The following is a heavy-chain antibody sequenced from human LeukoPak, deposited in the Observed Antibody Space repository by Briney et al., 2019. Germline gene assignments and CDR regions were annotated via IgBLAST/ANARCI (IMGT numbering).Heavy chain of an antibody. D-gene: IGHD1-7*01. CDR2: INPRIGDT. V-gene: IGHV1-2*06. CDR3: ARGAWDYDGKDY. CDR1: GYTFTGFY. Sequence: ASVKVSRKASGYTFTGFYIHWVRQAPGQGLEWMGRINPRIGDTNSARRFQGRVTMTRDTSISTAYMDLNRLTSDDTAVYYCARGAWDYDGKDYWGQGTLVTVSS. J-gene: IGHJ4*02.